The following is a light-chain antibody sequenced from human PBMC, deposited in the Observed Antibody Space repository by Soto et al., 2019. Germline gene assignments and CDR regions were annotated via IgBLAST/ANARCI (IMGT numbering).Light chain of an antibody. Sequence: SVLTQPPSASGTPGQRVTISCSGSSSNIGSNYVYWYQQLPGTAPKLLIYRNNQRPSGAPDRFSGSKSGTSASLAISGLRSEDEADYYCAAWDDSLSGQVFGTGTKVTVL. J-gene: IGLJ1*01. V-gene: IGLV1-47*01. CDR1: SSNIGSNY. CDR3: AAWDDSLSGQV. CDR2: RNN.